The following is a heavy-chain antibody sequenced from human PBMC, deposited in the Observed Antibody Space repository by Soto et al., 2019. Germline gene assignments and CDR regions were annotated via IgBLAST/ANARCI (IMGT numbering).Heavy chain of an antibody. CDR2: ISSSSSYI. J-gene: IGHJ4*02. CDR1: GFTFSSYS. V-gene: IGHV3-21*01. Sequence: GGSLRLSCAASGFTFSSYSMNWVRQAPGKGLEWVSSISSSSSYIYYADSVKGRFTISRDNAKNSLYLQMNSLRAEDTAVYYCARVGGQQLELDYWGQGTLVTVSS. CDR3: ARVGGQQLELDY. D-gene: IGHD6-13*01.